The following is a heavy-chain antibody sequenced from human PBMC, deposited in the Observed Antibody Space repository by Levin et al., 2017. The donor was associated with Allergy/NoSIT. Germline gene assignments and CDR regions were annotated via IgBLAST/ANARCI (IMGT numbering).Heavy chain of an antibody. Sequence: LSLTCAASGFTFSSYAMSWVRQAPGKGLEWVSAISGSGGSTYYADSVKGRFTISRDNSKNTLYLQMNSLRAEDTAVYYCAKDLGYGTTGTFDYWGQGTLVTVSS. V-gene: IGHV3-23*01. J-gene: IGHJ4*02. D-gene: IGHD1-1*01. CDR2: ISGSGGST. CDR1: GFTFSSYA. CDR3: AKDLGYGTTGTFDY.